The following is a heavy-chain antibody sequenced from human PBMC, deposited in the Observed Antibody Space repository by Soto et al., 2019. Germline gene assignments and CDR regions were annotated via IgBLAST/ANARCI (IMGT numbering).Heavy chain of an antibody. D-gene: IGHD1-1*01. CDR1: GGSISSANYN. Sequence: TSETLSLTCSVSGGSISSANYNWGWVRQPPGMGLEWIASIHHTGNTYYSPSLKGRVIISVDTSRNQFSLRLDSVTAADTAVYFCSRVPNGSPGDHWGQGTLVTVSS. CDR3: SRVPNGSPGDH. J-gene: IGHJ4*02. CDR2: IHHTGNT. V-gene: IGHV4-39*01.